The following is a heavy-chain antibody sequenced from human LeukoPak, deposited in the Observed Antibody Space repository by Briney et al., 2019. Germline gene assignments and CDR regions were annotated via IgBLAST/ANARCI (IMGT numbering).Heavy chain of an antibody. V-gene: IGHV4-38-2*02. CDR2: IYHSGST. CDR1: GDSLSSGYY. D-gene: IGHD6-13*01. J-gene: IGHJ6*02. Sequence: SETLSLTCTVSGDSLSSGYYWGWIRQPPGKGLEWIGSIYHSGSTYYNPSLKSRVTISVDTSKNQFSLKLSSVTAADTAVYYCARDCGFNDGSSWYNDYYYGMDVWGQGTTVTVSS. CDR3: ARDCGFNDGSSWYNDYYYGMDV.